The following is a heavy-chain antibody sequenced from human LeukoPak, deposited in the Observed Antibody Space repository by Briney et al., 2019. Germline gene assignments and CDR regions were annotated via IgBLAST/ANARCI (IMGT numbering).Heavy chain of an antibody. D-gene: IGHD3-22*01. CDR1: GFTFDDYA. CDR3: AKGDSSGYYRGDDAFDI. Sequence: GGSLRLSCAASGFTFDDYAMHWVRQAPGKGLERVSGISWNSGSIGYADSVKGRFTISRDNAKNSLYLQMNSLRSEDMALYYCAKGDSSGYYRGDDAFDIWGQGTMVTVSS. V-gene: IGHV3-9*03. CDR2: ISWNSGSI. J-gene: IGHJ3*02.